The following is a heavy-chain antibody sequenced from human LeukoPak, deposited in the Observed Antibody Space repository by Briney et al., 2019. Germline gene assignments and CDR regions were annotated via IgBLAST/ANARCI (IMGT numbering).Heavy chain of an antibody. V-gene: IGHV3-23*01. CDR3: AKDPLYGDYTGWFDP. CDR2: ISGSGGST. CDR1: GFTFSSYA. D-gene: IGHD4-17*01. Sequence: PGGSLRLSCAASGFTFSSYAMSWVRQAPGKGLEWVSAISGSGGSTYCADSVKGRFTISRDNSKNTLYLQMNSLRAEDTAVYYCAKDPLYGDYTGWFDPWGQGTLVTVSS. J-gene: IGHJ5*02.